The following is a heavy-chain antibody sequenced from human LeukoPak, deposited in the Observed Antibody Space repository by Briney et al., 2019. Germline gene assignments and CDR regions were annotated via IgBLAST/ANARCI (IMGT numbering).Heavy chain of an antibody. D-gene: IGHD3-10*01. CDR1: GGSISSGGYY. CDR3: ARDPYGSIDY. CDR2: VYYSGST. V-gene: IGHV4-31*03. Sequence: PSETLSLTCTVSGGSISSGGYYWSWLRQHPGKGLEWIGHVYYSGSTYYNPSLKSRVTISVDTSKNQFSLKLSSVTAADTAVYYCARDPYGSIDYWGQGTLVTVSS. J-gene: IGHJ4*02.